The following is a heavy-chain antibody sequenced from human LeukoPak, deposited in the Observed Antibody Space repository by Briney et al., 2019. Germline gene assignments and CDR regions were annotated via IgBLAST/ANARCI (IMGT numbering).Heavy chain of an antibody. CDR3: ARDQAGPWAY. CDR1: GFTPSSYA. Sequence: PGGSLRLSCAASGFTPSSYAMRWVRQAPGEGLEWVALISYDGSNKYYADSVKGRFTISRDNSKNTLYLQMNSLRPEDTAVYYCARDQAGPWAYWGQGTLVTVSS. J-gene: IGHJ4*02. CDR2: ISYDGSNK. V-gene: IGHV3-30*04.